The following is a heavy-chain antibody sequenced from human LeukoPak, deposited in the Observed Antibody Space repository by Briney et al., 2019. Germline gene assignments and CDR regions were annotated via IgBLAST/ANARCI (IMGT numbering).Heavy chain of an antibody. CDR3: ARDHEYSSSSGDAFDI. D-gene: IGHD6-6*01. CDR2: IYHSGST. V-gene: IGHV4-30-2*01. J-gene: IGHJ3*02. CDR1: GGSISSGGYY. Sequence: PSETLSPTCTVSGGSISSGGYYWSWIRQPPGKGLEWIGYIYHSGSTYYNPSLKSRVTISVDRSKNQFSLKLSSVTAADTAVYYCARDHEYSSSSGDAFDIWGQGTMVTVSS.